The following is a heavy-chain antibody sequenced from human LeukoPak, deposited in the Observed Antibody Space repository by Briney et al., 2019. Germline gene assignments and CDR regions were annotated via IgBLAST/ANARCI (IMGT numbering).Heavy chain of an antibody. CDR2: IIPIFGIA. CDR1: GGTFSSYA. D-gene: IGHD3-22*01. V-gene: IGHV1-69*04. CDR3: AGDSSGYYDLYFDY. J-gene: IGHJ4*02. Sequence: SVKVSCKASGGTFSSYAISWVRQAPGQGLEWMGRIIPIFGIANYAQKFQGRVTITADKSTSTAYMELSSLRSEDTAVYYCAGDSSGYYDLYFDYWGQGTLVAVSS.